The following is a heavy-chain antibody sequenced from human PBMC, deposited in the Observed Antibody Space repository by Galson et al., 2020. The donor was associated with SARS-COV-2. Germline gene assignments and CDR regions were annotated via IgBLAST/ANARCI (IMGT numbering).Heavy chain of an antibody. D-gene: IGHD2-21*01. V-gene: IGHV5-51*01. CDR2: IFPGDSDT. J-gene: IGHJ1*01. Sequence: GESLKISCKGSGYSFSSYWIGWVRQMPGKGPEWMGIIFPGDSDTKYSPSFQGQVTISADKSISTAYLQWSSLKASDTAMYYCASQGPGGSTHMGHWGQGTLVTVSS. CDR3: ASQGPGGSTHMGH. CDR1: GYSFSSYW.